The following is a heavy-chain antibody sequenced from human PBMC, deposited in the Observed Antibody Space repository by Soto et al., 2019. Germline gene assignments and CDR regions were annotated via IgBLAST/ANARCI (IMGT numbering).Heavy chain of an antibody. D-gene: IGHD1-26*01. Sequence: GGSLRLSCAASGFTFSTYWMSWVRQAPGKGLEWVANIDPDGSQKYYVDSVKGRFTISRDNAKNSLYLQMNSLRAEDTAVYYCARDMGPSGAYGYWGQGTLGTVSS. CDR3: ARDMGPSGAYGY. CDR2: IDPDGSQK. CDR1: GFTFSTYW. J-gene: IGHJ4*02. V-gene: IGHV3-7*03.